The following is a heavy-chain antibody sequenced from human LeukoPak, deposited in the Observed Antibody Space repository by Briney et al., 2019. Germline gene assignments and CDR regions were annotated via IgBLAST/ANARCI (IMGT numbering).Heavy chain of an antibody. D-gene: IGHD6-25*01. CDR3: TRRGIAAAAYFDF. V-gene: IGHV4-59*12. CDR2: IYYSGST. CDR1: GGSISSYY. J-gene: IGHJ4*02. Sequence: SETLSLTCTVSGGSISSYYWSWIRQPPGKGLEWIGYIYYSGSTNYNPSLKSRVTISIDKSKNQFSLKLTSVTAADTAVYYCTRRGIAAAAYFDFWGQGTLVTVSS.